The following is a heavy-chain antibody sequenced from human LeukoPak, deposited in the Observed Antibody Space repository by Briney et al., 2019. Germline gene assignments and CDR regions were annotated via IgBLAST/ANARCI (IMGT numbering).Heavy chain of an antibody. Sequence: GGSLRLSCAASGFTFSSYAMSWVRQAPGKGLEWVSAISGSGGSTYYADSVEGRFTISRDNSKNTLYLQMNSLRAEDTAVYYCAKPRPLYSSSWYGYWGQGTLVTVSS. J-gene: IGHJ4*02. CDR1: GFTFSSYA. V-gene: IGHV3-23*01. CDR2: ISGSGGST. D-gene: IGHD6-13*01. CDR3: AKPRPLYSSSWYGY.